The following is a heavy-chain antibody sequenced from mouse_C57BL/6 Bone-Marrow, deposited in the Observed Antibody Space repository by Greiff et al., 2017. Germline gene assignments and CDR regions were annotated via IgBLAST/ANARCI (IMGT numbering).Heavy chain of an antibody. V-gene: IGHV5-12*01. J-gene: IGHJ2*01. CDR2: ISNGGGSP. Sequence: EVKLVESGGGLVQPGGSLKLSCAASGFTLSDYYMYWVRQTPEKRLEWVAYISNGGGSPYYPDTVKGRFTISRDTAKNTLYLQMSRLKSEDTAMYYCARHYYGSSSYYFDYWGQGTTLTVSS. CDR3: ARHYYGSSSYYFDY. D-gene: IGHD1-1*01. CDR1: GFTLSDYY.